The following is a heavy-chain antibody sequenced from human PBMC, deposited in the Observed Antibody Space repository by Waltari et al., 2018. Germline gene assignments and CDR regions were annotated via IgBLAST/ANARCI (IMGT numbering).Heavy chain of an antibody. J-gene: IGHJ5*02. CDR1: GGSFSGCS. CDR3: ASRYTYSSSPPGFDP. CDR2: INHSGST. D-gene: IGHD6-13*01. Sequence: QVQLQQWGAGLLKHSETLSLTCAVYGGSFSGCSWTWIRQPPGKGLEWIGEINHSGSTNYNPSLKSRVTISVDTSKNQFSLKLSSVTAADTAVYYCASRYTYSSSPPGFDPWGQGTLVTVSS. V-gene: IGHV4-34*01.